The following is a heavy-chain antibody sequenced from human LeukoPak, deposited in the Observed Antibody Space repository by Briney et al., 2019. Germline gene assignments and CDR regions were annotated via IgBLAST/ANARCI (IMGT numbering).Heavy chain of an antibody. V-gene: IGHV3-13*01. CDR2: IGTAGDT. CDR1: GFTFSSYD. D-gene: IGHD3-3*01. CDR3: ARSRGDTIFGAFSYMDV. J-gene: IGHJ6*03. Sequence: GGSLRLSCAASGFTFSSYDVHWVRQATGKGLEWVSAIGTAGDTYYPGSVKGRFTISRENAKNSLYLQMNSLRAGDTAVYYCARSRGDTIFGAFSYMDVWGKGTTVTVSS.